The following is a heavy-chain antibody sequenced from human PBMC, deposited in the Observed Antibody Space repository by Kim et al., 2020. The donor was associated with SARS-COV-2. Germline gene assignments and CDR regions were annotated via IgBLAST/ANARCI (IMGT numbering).Heavy chain of an antibody. CDR1: GFTFSSYA. D-gene: IGHD1-20*01. V-gene: IGHV3-23*01. CDR2: ISGSGGST. J-gene: IGHJ4*02. Sequence: GGSLRLSCAASGFTFSSYAMSWVRQAPGKGLEWVSAISGSGGSTYYADSVKGRFTISRDNSKNTLYLQMNSLRAEDTAVYYCAKDVVSITGTTRGVYFDYWGQGTLGTVSS. CDR3: AKDVVSITGTTRGVYFDY.